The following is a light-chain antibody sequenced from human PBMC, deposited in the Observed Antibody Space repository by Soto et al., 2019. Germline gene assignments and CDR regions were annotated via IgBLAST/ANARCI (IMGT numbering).Light chain of an antibody. Sequence: EIVLTLSAATLSLSPGKSATLFCRASQSVKTFLVWYQQRPSQAPRLLVHDASHRAAGIPARFSGSGFATDFTPTISSLEPEDAAVYYCQQRSNWPPITFGQGTRLEIK. J-gene: IGKJ5*01. CDR3: QQRSNWPPIT. CDR2: DAS. CDR1: QSVKTF. V-gene: IGKV3-11*01.